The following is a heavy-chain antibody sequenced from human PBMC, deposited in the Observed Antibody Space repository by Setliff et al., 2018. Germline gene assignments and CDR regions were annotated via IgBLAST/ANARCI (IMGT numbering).Heavy chain of an antibody. CDR3: ARGGGRYHSAS. CDR2: IYHDGPS. J-gene: IGHJ5*02. D-gene: IGHD1-26*01. Sequence: PSETLSLTCTVSGGSVRGYYWSWIRQPPGKGLEWIGEIYHDGPSVRYSPSLKSRVTISIDKSKNQFSLKLSSVTAADTAVYYCARGGGRYHSASWGQGTLVTVSS. CDR1: GGSVRGYY. V-gene: IGHV4-59*02.